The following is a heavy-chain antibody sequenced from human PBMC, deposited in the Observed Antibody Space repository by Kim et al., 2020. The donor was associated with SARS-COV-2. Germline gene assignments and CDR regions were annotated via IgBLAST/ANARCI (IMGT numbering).Heavy chain of an antibody. CDR2: IYSGGST. Sequence: GGSLRLSCAASGFTVSSNYMSWVRQAPGKGLEWVSVIYSGGSTYYADSVKGRFTISRDNSKNTLYLQMNSLRAEDTAVYYCARAGTTVVHNWFDPWGQGTLVTVSS. CDR3: ARAGTTVVHNWFDP. V-gene: IGHV3-66*02. CDR1: GFTVSSNY. J-gene: IGHJ5*02. D-gene: IGHD1-7*01.